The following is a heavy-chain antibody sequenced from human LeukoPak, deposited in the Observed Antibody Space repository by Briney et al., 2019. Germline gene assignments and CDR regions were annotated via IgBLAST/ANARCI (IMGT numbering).Heavy chain of an antibody. D-gene: IGHD6-13*01. V-gene: IGHV4-39*07. Sequence: SETLSLTCTVSGGSISSRSYYWGWIRQPPGKGLEWIGSIYNSESTYYNPSLKSRVTISVDTSKNQLSLKLSSVTAADTAVYYCARGGSSWEHYYYGMDVWGQGTTVTVSS. CDR3: ARGGSSWEHYYYGMDV. CDR2: IYNSEST. J-gene: IGHJ6*02. CDR1: GGSISSRSYY.